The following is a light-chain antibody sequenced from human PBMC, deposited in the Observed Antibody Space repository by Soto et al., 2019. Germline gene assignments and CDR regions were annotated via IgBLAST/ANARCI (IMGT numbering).Light chain of an antibody. J-gene: IGKJ4*01. CDR3: QKRDTWPPP. CDR2: SAS. CDR1: QTVSTY. Sequence: EIVLTQSPAILSLSPGERATLSCRTNQTVSTYLAWYQHKTGQAPRLLIYSASKRATGIPARFSGSGSGTDFPPTIGSQDLENFAFYSFQKRDTWPPPSGGGTKV. V-gene: IGKV3-11*01.